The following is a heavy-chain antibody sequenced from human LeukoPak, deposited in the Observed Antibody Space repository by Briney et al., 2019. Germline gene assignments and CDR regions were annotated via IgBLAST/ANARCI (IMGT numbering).Heavy chain of an antibody. Sequence: GGSLRLSCAASGFTFSDSYMSWIRQAPGKGLEWVSYISSSGSTIYYADSVKGRSTISRDNSKNTLYLQMNSLRAEDTAVYYCAIQTRGYGDNSVSFDYWGQGTLVTVSS. V-gene: IGHV3-11*01. D-gene: IGHD4-23*01. CDR2: ISSSGSTI. CDR1: GFTFSDSY. J-gene: IGHJ4*02. CDR3: AIQTRGYGDNSVSFDY.